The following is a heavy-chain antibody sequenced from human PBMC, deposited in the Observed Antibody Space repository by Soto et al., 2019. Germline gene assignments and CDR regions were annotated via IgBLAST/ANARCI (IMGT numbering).Heavy chain of an antibody. J-gene: IGHJ5*02. Sequence: QVQLVQSGAEVKKPGASVKVSCKVSGYTLTELSMPWVRQAPGKVLEWMGGFDPEDGETIYAQKFQGRVTMTEDTSTDTDYMERSSLRSEDSAVYYCATTDYGDYGRFDPWGQGTMVTFSS. CDR1: GYTLTELS. D-gene: IGHD4-17*01. CDR3: ATTDYGDYGRFDP. CDR2: FDPEDGET. V-gene: IGHV1-24*01.